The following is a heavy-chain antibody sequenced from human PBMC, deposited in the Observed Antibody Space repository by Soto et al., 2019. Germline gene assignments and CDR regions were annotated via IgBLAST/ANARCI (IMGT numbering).Heavy chain of an antibody. V-gene: IGHV3-7*01. CDR1: ECMCRMYL. J-gene: IGHJ4*02. Sequence: PGVSLRLPCDAAECMCRMYLMSWVRKAPGRGLEWVANINQGGREKYYADSVKGRFAISRDNTKNLLSLQMNSLRAQDTAIYSGARGGAGVLLEGFEYWRQGSLVTVSS. D-gene: IGHD1-1*01. CDR2: INQGGREK. CDR3: ARGGAGVLLEGFEY.